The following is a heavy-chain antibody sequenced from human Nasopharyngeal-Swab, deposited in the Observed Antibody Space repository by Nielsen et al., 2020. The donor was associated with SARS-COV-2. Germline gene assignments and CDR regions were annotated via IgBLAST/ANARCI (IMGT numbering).Heavy chain of an antibody. J-gene: IGHJ3*02. CDR3: ARVLGHYDILTGYYSTQNDAFDI. D-gene: IGHD3-9*01. V-gene: IGHV1-46*01. Sequence: WVRQAPGQRLEWMGIINPSGGSTSYAQKFQGRVTMTRDTSTSTVYMELNSLRSEDTAVYYCARVLGHYDILTGYYSTQNDAFDIWGQGTMVTVSS. CDR2: INPSGGST.